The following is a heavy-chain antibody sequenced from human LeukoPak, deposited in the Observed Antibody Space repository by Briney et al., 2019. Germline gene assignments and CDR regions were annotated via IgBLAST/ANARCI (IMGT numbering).Heavy chain of an antibody. V-gene: IGHV3-64*01. CDR2: ISSNGGST. J-gene: IGHJ4*02. CDR1: GFTFSSYA. Sequence: GGSLRLSCAASGFTFSSYAMHWVRQAPGKGLEYVSAISSNGGSTYYANSVKGRFTISRDNSKNTLYLQMNSLRAEDTAVYYCAKDRVLYDSSGSGYWGQGTLVTVSS. D-gene: IGHD3-22*01. CDR3: AKDRVLYDSSGSGY.